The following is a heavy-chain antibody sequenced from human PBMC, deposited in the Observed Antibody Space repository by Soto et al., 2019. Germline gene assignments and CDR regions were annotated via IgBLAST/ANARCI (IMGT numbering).Heavy chain of an antibody. D-gene: IGHD3-22*01. CDR2: IFSSDEK. CDR3: ARVTYYYDRRGRWVDP. Sequence: KESGPVVVKPTETLTLTCTVSGFSLSNVRMGVSWICQPPGKAMEWLAHIFSSDEKSYSTSVKTRLTISKDTSKSQVVITMTNMDPVDTGTYYCARVTYYYDRRGRWVDPWGQGTLVTVSS. V-gene: IGHV2-26*01. J-gene: IGHJ5*02. CDR1: GFSLSNVRMG.